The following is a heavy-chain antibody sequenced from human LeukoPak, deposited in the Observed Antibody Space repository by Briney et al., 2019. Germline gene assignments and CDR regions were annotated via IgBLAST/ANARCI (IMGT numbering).Heavy chain of an antibody. V-gene: IGHV4-61*02. CDR3: ARVGYYGSGSYYNRFDL. Sequence: PSQTLSLTCTVSGGSISSGSYYWSWIRQPAGKGLEWIGRIYTSGNTNYNPSLKSRVTISVDTSKNQFSLKLSSVTAADTAVYYCARVGYYGSGSYYNRFDLWGRGTLVTVSS. J-gene: IGHJ2*01. CDR1: GGSISSGSYY. CDR2: IYTSGNT. D-gene: IGHD3-10*01.